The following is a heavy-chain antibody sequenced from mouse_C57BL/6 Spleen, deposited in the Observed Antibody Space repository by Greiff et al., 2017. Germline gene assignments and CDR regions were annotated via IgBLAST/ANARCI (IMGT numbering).Heavy chain of an antibody. CDR3: ARGWGNYVLDY. D-gene: IGHD2-1*01. J-gene: IGHJ2*01. Sequence: VQLQQSGPELVKPGASVKISCKASGYAFSSSWMNWVKQRPGKGLEWIGRIYPGDGDTNYNGKFKGKATLTADKSSSTAYMQLSSLTSEDSAVYFCARGWGNYVLDYWGQGTTLTVSS. CDR2: IYPGDGDT. CDR1: GYAFSSSW. V-gene: IGHV1-82*01.